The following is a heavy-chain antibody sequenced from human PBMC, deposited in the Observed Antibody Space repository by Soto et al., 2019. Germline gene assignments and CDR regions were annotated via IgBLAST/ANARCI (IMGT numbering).Heavy chain of an antibody. CDR1: GFTFSSYG. D-gene: IGHD3-3*01. CDR3: AKGSDDFWSGDYYYYYYYMDV. Sequence: PGGSLRLSCGASGFTFSSYGMHWVRQAPGKGLEWVAVISYDGSNKYYADSVKGRFTISRDNSKNTLYLQMNSLRAEDTAVYYCAKGSDDFWSGDYYYYYYYMDVWGKGTTVTVSS. J-gene: IGHJ6*03. V-gene: IGHV3-30*18. CDR2: ISYDGSNK.